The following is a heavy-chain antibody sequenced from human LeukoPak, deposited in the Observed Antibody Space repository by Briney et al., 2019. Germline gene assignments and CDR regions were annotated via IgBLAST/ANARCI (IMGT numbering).Heavy chain of an antibody. V-gene: IGHV3-23*01. CDR3: ARGSVSSGSPADY. J-gene: IGHJ4*02. CDR1: GFTFSSYA. CDR2: ISGSGGST. D-gene: IGHD1-26*01. Sequence: PGGSLRLSCAASGFTFSSYAMSWVRQAPGKGLEWVSAISGSGGSTYYADSVKGRFTISRDNSKNTLYLQMNNLRAEDTAVYYCARGSVSSGSPADYWGQGTLVTVSS.